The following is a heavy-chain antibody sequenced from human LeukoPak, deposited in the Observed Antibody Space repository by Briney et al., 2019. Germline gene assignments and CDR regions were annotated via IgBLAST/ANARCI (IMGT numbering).Heavy chain of an antibody. CDR2: ISYDGSNK. CDR1: GFTFSSYG. Sequence: GRSLRLSCAASGFTFSSYGMHWVRQAPGKGLEWVAVISYDGSNKYYADSVKGRFTISRDNSKNTLYLQMNSLRAEDTAVYYCARESGNYGSGRYYYYYGMDVWGQGTTVTVSS. V-gene: IGHV3-30*03. J-gene: IGHJ6*02. CDR3: ARESGNYGSGRYYYYYGMDV. D-gene: IGHD3-10*01.